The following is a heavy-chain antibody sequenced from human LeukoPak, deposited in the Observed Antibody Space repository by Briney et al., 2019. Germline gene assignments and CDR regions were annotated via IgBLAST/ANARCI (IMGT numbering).Heavy chain of an antibody. CDR3: ASGGYYYDMESV. Sequence: ASVKVSCKASGYTLTSYYMHWVRQAPGQGLEWMGIINPSGGSTSYAQKFQGRVTMTRDMTTSTVFMELSSLRSEDTAVYYCASGGYYYDMESVWGQGTLVTVSS. V-gene: IGHV1-46*01. D-gene: IGHD3-22*01. J-gene: IGHJ4*02. CDR1: GYTLTSYY. CDR2: INPSGGST.